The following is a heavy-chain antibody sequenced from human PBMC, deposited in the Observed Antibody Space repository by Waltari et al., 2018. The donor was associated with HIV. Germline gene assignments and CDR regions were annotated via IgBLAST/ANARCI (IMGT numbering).Heavy chain of an antibody. J-gene: IGHJ4*02. V-gene: IGHV3-74*01. CDR2: INSDGSST. CDR3: ARWGEDYYDSSGYSVPFDY. Sequence: EVQLVESGGGLVQPGGSLRLSCAASGFPFSSYWLHWVRQAPGKGLVWVSRINSDGSSTSYADSVKGRFTISRDNAKNTLYLQMNSLRAEDTAVYYCARWGEDYYDSSGYSVPFDYWGQGTLVTVSS. D-gene: IGHD3-22*01. CDR1: GFPFSSYW.